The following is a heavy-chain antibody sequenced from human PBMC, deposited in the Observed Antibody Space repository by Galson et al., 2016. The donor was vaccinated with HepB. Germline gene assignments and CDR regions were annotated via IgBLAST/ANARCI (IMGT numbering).Heavy chain of an antibody. V-gene: IGHV1-2*04. CDR2: INPNSGGT. CDR3: ARRDDRVLDY. Sequence: SVKVSCKASGYTFTGYYMNWVRQAPGQGLEWMGWINPNSGGTNYAQTFQGWVTMTRDTSISTAYMELSRLRYDDTAFYSCARRDDRVLDYWSQGTLVTVSS. D-gene: IGHD2-15*01. J-gene: IGHJ4*02. CDR1: GYTFTGYY.